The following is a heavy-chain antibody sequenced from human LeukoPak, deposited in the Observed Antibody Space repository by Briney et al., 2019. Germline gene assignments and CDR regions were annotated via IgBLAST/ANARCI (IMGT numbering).Heavy chain of an antibody. CDR3: AKDLKPYGSGSYYFDY. CDR2: ISYDGSNK. CDR1: GFTFSSYG. D-gene: IGHD3-10*01. J-gene: IGHJ4*02. Sequence: GRSLTLSCAASGFTFSSYGMHWVRQAPAKGLELVAVISYDGSNKYYADSVKSRLTISRDNSKNTLYLQMNSLRAEDTAVYYCAKDLKPYGSGSYYFDYWGQGTLVTVSS. V-gene: IGHV3-30*18.